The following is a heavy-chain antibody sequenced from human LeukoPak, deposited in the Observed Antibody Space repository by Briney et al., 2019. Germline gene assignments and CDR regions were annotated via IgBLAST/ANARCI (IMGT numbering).Heavy chain of an antibody. V-gene: IGHV3-30*03. D-gene: IGHD4-23*01. CDR1: GFTFSSYG. CDR2: ISYDGSNK. Sequence: GRSLRLSCAASGFTFSSYGMHWVRQASGKGLEWVAVISYDGSNKYYADSVKGRFTISRDNSKNTLYLQMNSLRAEDTAVYYCAAVTPYFDYWGQGTLVTVSS. J-gene: IGHJ4*02. CDR3: AAVTPYFDY.